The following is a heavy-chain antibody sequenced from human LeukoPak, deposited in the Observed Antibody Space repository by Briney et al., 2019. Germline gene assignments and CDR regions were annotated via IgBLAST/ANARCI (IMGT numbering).Heavy chain of an antibody. Sequence: GASVKVSCKASGYTFTSYGISWVRQAPGQGLEWMGWISAYNGNTNYAQKLQGRVTMTTDTSTSTAYMELRSLRSDDTAVYYCANTSNIQHWFAANDAFDIWGQGTMVTVSS. D-gene: IGHD2-15*01. J-gene: IGHJ3*02. CDR2: ISAYNGNT. CDR3: ANTSNIQHWFAANDAFDI. V-gene: IGHV1-18*01. CDR1: GYTFTSYG.